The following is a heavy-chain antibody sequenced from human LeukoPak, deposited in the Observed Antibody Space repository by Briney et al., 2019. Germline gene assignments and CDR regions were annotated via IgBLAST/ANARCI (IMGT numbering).Heavy chain of an antibody. CDR2: FSGSGGST. Sequence: GGSLRLSCAASGFTFSSYAMCWVRQAPGKGLEWVSGFSGSGGSTYYLDSVKGRFTISRDNSKNTLYLQMNSLRAEDTAVYYCAKFWVGFWSGYYSAPFDPWGQGTLVTVSS. D-gene: IGHD3-3*01. J-gene: IGHJ5*02. CDR3: AKFWVGFWSGYYSAPFDP. CDR1: GFTFSSYA. V-gene: IGHV3-23*01.